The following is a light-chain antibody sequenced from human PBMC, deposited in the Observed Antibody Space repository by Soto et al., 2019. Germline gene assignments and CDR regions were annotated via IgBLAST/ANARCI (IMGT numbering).Light chain of an antibody. Sequence: DIVMTQSPDSLAVSLGERATINCKSSQSVLYSSNNKNYLSWYQQKPGQPPKVLIYWASTRESGVPDRFSGSGSGTDVTLTISSLQAEDVAVYYCQQYYSSPRRFGQGTKVEIK. CDR2: WAS. CDR3: QQYYSSPRR. J-gene: IGKJ1*01. V-gene: IGKV4-1*01. CDR1: QSVLYSSNNKNY.